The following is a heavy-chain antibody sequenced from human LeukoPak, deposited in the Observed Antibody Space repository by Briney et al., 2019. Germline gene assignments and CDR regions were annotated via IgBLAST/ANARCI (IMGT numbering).Heavy chain of an antibody. D-gene: IGHD6-19*01. CDR1: GGSISSYY. Sequence: SETLSLTCTVSGGSISSYYWSWIRQPPGKGLEWIGEINHSGSTNYNPSLKSRVTISVDTSKNQFSLKLSSVTAADTAVYYCASLGAVAGTLAYYFDYWGQGTLVTVSS. CDR2: INHSGST. J-gene: IGHJ4*02. CDR3: ASLGAVAGTLAYYFDY. V-gene: IGHV4-34*01.